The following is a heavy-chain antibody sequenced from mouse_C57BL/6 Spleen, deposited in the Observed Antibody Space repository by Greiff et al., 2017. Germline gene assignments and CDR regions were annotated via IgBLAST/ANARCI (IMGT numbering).Heavy chain of an antibody. V-gene: IGHV5-16*01. CDR1: GFTFSDYY. Sequence: EVQRVESEGGLVQPGSSMKLSCTASGFTFSDYYMAWVRQVPEKGLEWVANINYDGSSTYYLDSLKSRFIISRDNAKNILYLQMSSLKSEDTATYYCAREKGDYAMDYWGQGTSVTVSS. CDR3: AREKGDYAMDY. J-gene: IGHJ4*01. CDR2: INYDGSST.